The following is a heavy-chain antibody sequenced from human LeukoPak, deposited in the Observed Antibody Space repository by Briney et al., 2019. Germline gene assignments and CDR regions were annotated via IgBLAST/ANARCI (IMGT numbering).Heavy chain of an antibody. V-gene: IGHV3-23*01. D-gene: IGHD6-13*01. Sequence: QAGGSLRLSCAASGFTLSSYAMSWVRQAPGKGLEWVSAISGSGGSTYYADSVKGRFTISRDNSKDTLDLQMNSLRVEDTAVHYYAKGAPIAGTHNWFDPWGQGTLVTVSS. J-gene: IGHJ5*02. CDR2: ISGSGGST. CDR1: GFTLSSYA. CDR3: AKGAPIAGTHNWFDP.